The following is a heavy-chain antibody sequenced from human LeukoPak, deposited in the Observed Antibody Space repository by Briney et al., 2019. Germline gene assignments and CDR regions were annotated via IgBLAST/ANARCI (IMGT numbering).Heavy chain of an antibody. CDR1: GGSISSYY. V-gene: IGHV4-59*08. CDR3: ARSPLGYCSSTSCYPKYYYYYYMDV. D-gene: IGHD2-2*01. CDR2: IYYSGST. J-gene: IGHJ6*03. Sequence: SETLSLTCTVSGGSISSYYWSWIRQPPGKGLEWIGSIYYSGSTSYNPSLKSRVTISVDTSKNQFSLNLSSVTAADTAVYYCARSPLGYCSSTSCYPKYYYYYYMDVWGKGTAATVSS.